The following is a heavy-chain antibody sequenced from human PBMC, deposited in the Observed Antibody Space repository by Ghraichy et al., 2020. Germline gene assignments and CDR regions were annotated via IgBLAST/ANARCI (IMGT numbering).Heavy chain of an antibody. CDR1: GFTFSSYS. D-gene: IGHD2-15*01. CDR2: ISSSSSTI. V-gene: IGHV3-48*04. Sequence: GGSLRLSCAASGFTFSSYSMNWVRQAPGKGLAWVSYISSSSSTIYYADSVKGRFTISRDNAKNSLYLQMNSLRAEDTAVYYCARGRYCSGGSCYSGDYWGQGTLVTVSS. J-gene: IGHJ4*02. CDR3: ARGRYCSGGSCYSGDY.